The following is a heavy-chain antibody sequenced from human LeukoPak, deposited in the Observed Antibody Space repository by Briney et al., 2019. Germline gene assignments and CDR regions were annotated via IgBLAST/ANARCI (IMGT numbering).Heavy chain of an antibody. Sequence: GGSLRLSCAAPGFTVNTNYMSWVRQAPGKGLEWVSLIYSGGSTYYADSVKGRFTISRDNSKNTLYLQMNSLRAEDTAVYYCATRIAASGRYYFDYGGQGTLVTVSS. D-gene: IGHD6-13*01. J-gene: IGHJ4*02. CDR2: IYSGGST. V-gene: IGHV3-53*01. CDR1: GFTVNTNY. CDR3: ATRIAASGRYYFDY.